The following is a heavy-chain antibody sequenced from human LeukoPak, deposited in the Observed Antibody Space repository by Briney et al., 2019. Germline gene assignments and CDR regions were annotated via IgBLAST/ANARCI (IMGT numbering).Heavy chain of an antibody. V-gene: IGHV4-59*11. CDR1: GGSISPHY. Sequence: SETPSLTCAVSGGSISPHYWSWFRQPPGRGLEWVGYIFYSGSTNYNPSLKSRLTMSVDTSKNQVSLQLTSVTAADTAVYYCARGHRDNDVWGQGTLVTVSS. CDR3: ARGHRDNDV. D-gene: IGHD2-21*01. CDR2: IFYSGST. J-gene: IGHJ3*01.